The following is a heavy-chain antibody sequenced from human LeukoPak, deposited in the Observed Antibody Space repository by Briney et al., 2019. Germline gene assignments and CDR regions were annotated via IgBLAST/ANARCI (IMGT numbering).Heavy chain of an antibody. Sequence: GGSLRLSCAASGYTVSINYMSWVRQAPGKGLDWVSVIYSNGDTDYADSVKGRFTISRDNSKNTLYLQMNSLRAEDTAVYYCAKVFPGQWLVDYWGQGTLVTVSS. J-gene: IGHJ4*02. D-gene: IGHD6-19*01. CDR3: AKVFPGQWLVDY. CDR1: GYTVSINY. CDR2: IYSNGDT. V-gene: IGHV3-53*01.